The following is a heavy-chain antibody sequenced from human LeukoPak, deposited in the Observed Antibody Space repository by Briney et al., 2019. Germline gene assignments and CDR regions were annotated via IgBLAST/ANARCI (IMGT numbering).Heavy chain of an antibody. Sequence: ASVKVSCKASGYTFTSYGLSWVRQVPGQGLEWLGWISGHNGDTNYAQKLQGRLTVTTDTSTSTACMELGSLRSDDTAMYYCARIAYCSSTSCSDAFDMWGQGTMVTVSS. D-gene: IGHD2-2*01. J-gene: IGHJ3*02. CDR3: ARIAYCSSTSCSDAFDM. CDR2: ISGHNGDT. CDR1: GYTFTSYG. V-gene: IGHV1-18*01.